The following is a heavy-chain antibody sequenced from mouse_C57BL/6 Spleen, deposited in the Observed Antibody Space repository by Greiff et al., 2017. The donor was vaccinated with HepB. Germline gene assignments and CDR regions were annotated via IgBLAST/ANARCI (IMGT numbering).Heavy chain of an antibody. D-gene: IGHD2-2*01. CDR2: IDPEDGET. CDR3: AGGAMVTTRNFDY. J-gene: IGHJ2*01. V-gene: IGHV14-2*01. Sequence: EVQVVESGAELVKPGASVKLSCTASGFNIKDYYMHWVKQRTEQGLEWIGRIDPEDGETKYAPKFQGKATITADTSSNTAYLQLSSLTSEDTAVYYCAGGAMVTTRNFDYWGQGTTLTVSS. CDR1: GFNIKDYY.